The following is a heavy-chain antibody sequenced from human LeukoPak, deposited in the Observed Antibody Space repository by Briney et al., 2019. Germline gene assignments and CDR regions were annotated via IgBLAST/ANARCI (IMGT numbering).Heavy chain of an antibody. D-gene: IGHD2-2*01. CDR2: IYPGDSDT. Sequence: GASLQISCKGSGSIFTSYWIGWVRPLPGKGLEWMGIIYPGDSDTRYSPSFQGQVTISDDKSISTAYLQWSSLKASDTAMYYCARLPYCSSTSCYDSYYYGMDVWGQGTTVTVSS. J-gene: IGHJ6*02. CDR1: GSIFTSYW. CDR3: ARLPYCSSTSCYDSYYYGMDV. V-gene: IGHV5-51*01.